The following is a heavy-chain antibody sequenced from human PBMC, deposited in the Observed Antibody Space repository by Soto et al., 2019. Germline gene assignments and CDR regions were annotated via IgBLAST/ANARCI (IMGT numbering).Heavy chain of an antibody. CDR3: AKDWVGLELRTGMDY. J-gene: IGHJ4*02. D-gene: IGHD1-7*01. CDR2: ISYDGSNK. V-gene: IGHV3-30*18. Sequence: PGGSLRLSCAASGFTFSSYGMHWVRQAPGKGLEWVAVISYDGSNKYYADSVKGRFTISRDNSKNTLYLQMNSLRAEDTAVYYCAKDWVGLELRTGMDYWGQGTLVTVSS. CDR1: GFTFSSYG.